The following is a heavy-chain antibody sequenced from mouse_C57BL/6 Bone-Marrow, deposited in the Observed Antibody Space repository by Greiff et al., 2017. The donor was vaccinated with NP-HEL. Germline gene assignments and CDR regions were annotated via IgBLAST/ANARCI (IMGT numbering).Heavy chain of an antibody. CDR2: IHPNSGST. V-gene: IGHV1-64*01. CDR3: ATYLLRGAMDY. J-gene: IGHJ4*01. CDR1: GYTFTSYW. Sequence: VKLQQPGAELVKPGASVKLSCKASGYTFTSYWMHWVKQRPGQGLEWIGMIHPNSGSTNYNEKFKSKATLTVDKSSSTAYMQLSSLTSEDSAVYYCATYLLRGAMDYWGQGTSVTVSS. D-gene: IGHD2-1*01.